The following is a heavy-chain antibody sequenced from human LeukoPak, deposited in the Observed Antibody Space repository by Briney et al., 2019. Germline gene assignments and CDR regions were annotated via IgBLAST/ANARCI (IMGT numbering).Heavy chain of an antibody. CDR2: VYYTGST. CDR1: GGSFSGYY. J-gene: IGHJ3*01. D-gene: IGHD6-13*01. Sequence: SETLSLTCAVYGGSFSGYYWSWIRQPPGKGLEWIGFVYYTGSTNYSPSLKSRVTISVDTSKNQFSLKLRSVAAADTAVYYCARISSSNWYNERGAFDVWGQGTMVTVSS. CDR3: ARISSSNWYNERGAFDV. V-gene: IGHV4-59*01.